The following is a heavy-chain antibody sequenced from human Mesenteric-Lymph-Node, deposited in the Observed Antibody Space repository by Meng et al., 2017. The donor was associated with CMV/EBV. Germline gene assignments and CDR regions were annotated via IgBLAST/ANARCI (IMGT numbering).Heavy chain of an antibody. J-gene: IGHJ4*02. CDR1: GFTVSSNY. CDR3: ARDLDVVVVPAALGY. CDR2: IYSGGST. D-gene: IGHD2-2*03. V-gene: IGHV3-53*01. Sequence: GESLKISCAASGFTVSSNYMSWVRQAPGKGLEWVSVIYSGGSTYYADSVKGRFTISRDNSKNTLYLQMNSLRAEDTAAYYCARDLDVVVVPAALGYWGQGTLVTVSS.